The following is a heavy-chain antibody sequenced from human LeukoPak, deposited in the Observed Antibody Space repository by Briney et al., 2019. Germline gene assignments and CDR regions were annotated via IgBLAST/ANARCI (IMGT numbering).Heavy chain of an antibody. V-gene: IGHV1-8*01. CDR1: GYTFTSYD. CDR3: ARGRIPYSSGWYSYYYYYYFIDG. J-gene: IGHJ6*03. D-gene: IGHD6-19*01. CDR2: MNPNSGNT. Sequence: GPSVKVSCKASGYTFTSYDINWVRQATGQALEWMGWMNPNSGNTGYAQKFQGRDTMPSNTSISTAYMEPSSERSEHPAVAYSARGRIPYSSGWYSYYYYYYFIDGGSKGSTVTVYS.